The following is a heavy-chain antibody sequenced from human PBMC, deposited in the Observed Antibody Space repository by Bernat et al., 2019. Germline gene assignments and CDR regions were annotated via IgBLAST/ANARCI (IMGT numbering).Heavy chain of an antibody. CDR3: TTDSEGWEPLTPLDY. J-gene: IGHJ4*02. CDR2: IKSKTDGGTK. D-gene: IGHD2-15*01. Sequence: EVQLVESGGGVVKPGGSLRLSCAASGVTFSNAWMNWVRQAPGKGLEWGGRIKSKTDGGTKDYGAPVKGRFTITREDSKNTLYLQMNSLKTEDTAVYYCTTDSEGWEPLTPLDYWGQGTLVTVSS. V-gene: IGHV3-15*07. CDR1: GVTFSNAW.